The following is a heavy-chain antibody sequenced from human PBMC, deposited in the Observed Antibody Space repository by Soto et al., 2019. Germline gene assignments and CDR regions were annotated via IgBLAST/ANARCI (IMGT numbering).Heavy chain of an antibody. V-gene: IGHV3-66*01. D-gene: IGHD5-12*01. CDR3: ANQRGGYDRDFDY. CDR2: IYSDGST. J-gene: IGHJ4*02. Sequence: GGSLRLSCAASGFTVTSNYMSWVRQAPGKGLEWVSVIYSDGSTYYADSVKGRFTISRDNSRNTLYLQMNSLRAEDTAVYYCANQRGGYDRDFDYWGQGTLVTVSS. CDR1: GFTVTSNY.